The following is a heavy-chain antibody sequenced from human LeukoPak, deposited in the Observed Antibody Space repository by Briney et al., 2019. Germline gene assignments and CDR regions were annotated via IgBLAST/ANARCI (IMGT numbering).Heavy chain of an antibody. D-gene: IGHD6-13*01. V-gene: IGHV3-23*01. J-gene: IGHJ3*02. Sequence: PGGSLRLSCAASGFTFSSYDMSWVRQAPGKGLEWVSAISGSGGSTYYADSVKGRFTISRDNSKNTLYLQMNSLRAEDTAVYYCAKDRGSSWYRNDAFDIWGQGTMVTVSS. CDR2: ISGSGGST. CDR1: GFTFSSYD. CDR3: AKDRGSSWYRNDAFDI.